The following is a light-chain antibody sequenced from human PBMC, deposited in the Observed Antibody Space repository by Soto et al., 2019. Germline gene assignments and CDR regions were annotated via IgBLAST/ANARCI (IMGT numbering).Light chain of an antibody. Sequence: QSVLTQPPSASGTPGQRVTISCSGSSSNIGSNTVNWYQQLPGTAPKLLIYSNNQRPTGAPDRFSGSKSGTSASLAITGLQAEDEADYYCQSYDNSLNIYVFGPGTKVTVL. CDR3: QSYDNSLNIYV. J-gene: IGLJ1*01. CDR2: SNN. V-gene: IGLV1-44*01. CDR1: SSNIGSNT.